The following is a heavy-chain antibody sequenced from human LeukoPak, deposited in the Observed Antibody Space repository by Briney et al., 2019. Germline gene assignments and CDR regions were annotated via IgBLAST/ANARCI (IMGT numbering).Heavy chain of an antibody. D-gene: IGHD2-15*01. CDR3: ARDGCSDSNCYSGKYFQH. V-gene: IGHV4-59*12. CDR1: GGSISSYY. Sequence: PSETLSLTCTVSGGSISSYYWSWIRQPPGKGLEWIGYISYSGTTNYNPSLKSRVTISVAPSKNQFSLLLNSVTPEDTAVYYCARDGCSDSNCYSGKYFQHWGQGTLVTVST. J-gene: IGHJ1*01. CDR2: ISYSGTT.